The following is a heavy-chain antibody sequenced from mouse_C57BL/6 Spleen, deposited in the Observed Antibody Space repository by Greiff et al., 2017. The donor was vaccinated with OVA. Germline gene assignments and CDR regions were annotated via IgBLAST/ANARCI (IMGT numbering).Heavy chain of an antibody. CDR2: IYPGDGDT. Sequence: VQLQESGPELVKPGASVKISCKASGYAFSSSWMNWVKQRPGKGLEWIGRIYPGDGDTNYNGKFKGKATLTAAKSSSTAYMQLSSLTSEDSAVYVCARSLYEYLDDWGKGTTLTVSS. D-gene: IGHD2-3*01. V-gene: IGHV1-82*01. J-gene: IGHJ2*01. CDR3: ARSLYEYLDD. CDR1: GYAFSSSW.